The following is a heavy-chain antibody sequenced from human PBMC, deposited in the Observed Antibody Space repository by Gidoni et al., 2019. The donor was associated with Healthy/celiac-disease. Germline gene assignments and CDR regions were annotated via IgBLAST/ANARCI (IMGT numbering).Heavy chain of an antibody. CDR1: GYTFTSYD. Sequence: QVQLVQSGAEVKKPGASVKVSCKASGYTFTSYDINWVRQATGQGLEWMGWMNPNSCNTGYAQKFQGRVTMNRNNSISTAYMELSSLGSEDTAVDYCARLMTTGTSSDYWGQGTLVTVSS. D-gene: IGHD4-17*01. CDR3: ARLMTTGTSSDY. J-gene: IGHJ4*02. CDR2: MNPNSCNT. V-gene: IGHV1-8*01.